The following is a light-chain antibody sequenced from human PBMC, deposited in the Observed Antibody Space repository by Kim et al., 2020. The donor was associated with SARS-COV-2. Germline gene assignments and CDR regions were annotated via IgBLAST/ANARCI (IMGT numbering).Light chain of an antibody. CDR1: SSTIGAGED. J-gene: IGLJ2*01. CDR2: GNS. V-gene: IGLV1-40*01. Sequence: GQRVTIPCTGGSSTIGAGEDVHWYQQLPGTAPKLLIYGNSNRPSGVPDRFSGSKSGTSASLAITGLQAEDEADYYCQSYDSSLSVVFGGGTQLTVL. CDR3: QSYDSSLSVV.